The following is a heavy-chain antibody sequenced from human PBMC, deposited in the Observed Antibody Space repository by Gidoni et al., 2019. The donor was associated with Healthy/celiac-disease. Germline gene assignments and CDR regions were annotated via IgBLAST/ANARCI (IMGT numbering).Heavy chain of an antibody. J-gene: IGHJ1*01. V-gene: IGHV4-39*01. CDR3: ARHERMIRLVAYFQH. CDR2: IYYSGST. Sequence: QLQLQESGPGLVKPSETLSLTCTVSGGSISSSSYYWGWIRQPPGKGLEWIGSIYYSGSTYYNPSLKSRVTISVDTSKNQFSLKLSSVTAADTAVYYCARHERMIRLVAYFQHWGQGTLVTVSS. D-gene: IGHD6-19*01. CDR1: GGSISSSSYY.